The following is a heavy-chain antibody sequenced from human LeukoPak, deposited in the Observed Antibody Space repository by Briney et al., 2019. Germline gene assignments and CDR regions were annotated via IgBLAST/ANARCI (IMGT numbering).Heavy chain of an antibody. V-gene: IGHV1-2*02. CDR2: IICNSGGT. CDR1: GYTFTGFY. J-gene: IGHJ4*02. D-gene: IGHD2/OR15-2a*01. Sequence: ASVKVSCKASGYTFTGFYIHWLRQAPGQGPEWMGWIICNSGGTNYAQKFQGRVTMTRDTSISTAYMELSRLTSDDTAMYYCVREVHSIRHYDYWGQGTPVTVSS. CDR3: VREVHSIRHYDY.